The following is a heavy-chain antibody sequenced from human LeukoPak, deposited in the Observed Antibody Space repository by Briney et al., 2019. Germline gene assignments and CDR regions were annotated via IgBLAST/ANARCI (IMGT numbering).Heavy chain of an antibody. Sequence: GGSLRLSCADSGFIFNGYCMHWVRQAPGKGLEWVAIISYDGSKTYYVDSVKGRFTVSRDNSKNTLYLQMDSLRAEDTAVYYCAKERFIYYDSSSTDYWGQGTLVTVSS. J-gene: IGHJ4*02. CDR3: AKERFIYYDSSSTDY. CDR1: GFIFNGYC. D-gene: IGHD3-22*01. CDR2: ISYDGSKT. V-gene: IGHV3-30*18.